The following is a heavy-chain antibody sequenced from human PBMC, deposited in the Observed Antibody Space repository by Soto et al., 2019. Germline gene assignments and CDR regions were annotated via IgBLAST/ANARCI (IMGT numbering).Heavy chain of an antibody. CDR1: GGSISGYY. J-gene: IGHJ4*02. CDR3: ARGVRYFDY. Sequence: SETLSLTCTVSGGSISGYYWSWIRQPPGKGLEWIGYMYNTGSTVYNPSFKSRVTISVDTSKNQFSLKLSSVTAADTAVYYCARGVRYFDYWGQGTLVTVSS. CDR2: MYNTGST. D-gene: IGHD3-10*01. V-gene: IGHV4-59*01.